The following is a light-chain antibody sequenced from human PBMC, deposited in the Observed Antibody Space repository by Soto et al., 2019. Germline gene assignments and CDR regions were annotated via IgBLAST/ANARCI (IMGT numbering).Light chain of an antibody. V-gene: IGKV1D-12*01. CDR1: ESVGNW. Sequence: DIQMTQSPSSLSASVGDRITITCRASESVGNWLAWYQQKPGKAPKLLIYAASTLQSGVPSRFSGSRSGTVFSLTVSNLQPEDFATYYCQQLNTYPLTFGGGTKVDIK. CDR2: AAS. J-gene: IGKJ4*01. CDR3: QQLNTYPLT.